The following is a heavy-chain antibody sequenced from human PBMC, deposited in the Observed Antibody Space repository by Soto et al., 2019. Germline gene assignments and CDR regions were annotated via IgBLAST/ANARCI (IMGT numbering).Heavy chain of an antibody. V-gene: IGHV3-30*18. CDR3: AKDVGQQLVLNYGMDV. CDR2: VSYDGNHK. CDR1: GFTFRSFG. Sequence: QVQLVESGGGVIQPGTSLSRSCGSSGFTFRSFGMYWVRQAPGKGLEWVAVVSYDGNHKYYADSVKGRFTVSRDNAKNMLYLQMNSLRGEDTAVYYCAKDVGQQLVLNYGMDVWGQGTTVTVSS. D-gene: IGHD6-13*01. J-gene: IGHJ6*02.